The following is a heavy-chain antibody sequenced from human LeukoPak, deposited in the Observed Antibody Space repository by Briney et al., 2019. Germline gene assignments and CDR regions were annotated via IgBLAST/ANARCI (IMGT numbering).Heavy chain of an antibody. Sequence: SGGSLRLSCAASGFTFSTFWMTWVRQAPGRGLEWVANIKEDGSEKYYVDSLKGRFTISRDNAKNSLYLQMNSLRAEDTAVYYCARDPMYYFDYWGQGTLVTVSS. V-gene: IGHV3-7*04. CDR3: ARDPMYYFDY. J-gene: IGHJ4*02. CDR2: IKEDGSEK. CDR1: GFTFSTFW.